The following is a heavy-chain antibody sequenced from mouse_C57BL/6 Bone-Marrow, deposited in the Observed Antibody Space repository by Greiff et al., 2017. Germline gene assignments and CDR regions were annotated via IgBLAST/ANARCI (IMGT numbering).Heavy chain of an antibody. D-gene: IGHD1-1*01. J-gene: IGHJ1*03. CDR1: GFTFSDYY. Sequence: EVKLVESEGGLVQPGSSMKLSCTASGFTFSDYYMAWVRQVPEKGLEWVANINYDGSSTYYLDSLKSRFIISRDNARNILYLQTSSLKSEDTATYYCARLRGGYFDVWGTGTTVTVSS. V-gene: IGHV5-16*01. CDR3: ARLRGGYFDV. CDR2: INYDGSST.